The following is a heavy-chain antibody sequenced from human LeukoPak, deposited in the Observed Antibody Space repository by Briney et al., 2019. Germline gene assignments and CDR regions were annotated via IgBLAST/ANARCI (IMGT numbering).Heavy chain of an antibody. D-gene: IGHD1-26*01. J-gene: IGHJ4*02. V-gene: IGHV3-23*01. CDR2: ISGSGGST. Sequence: PGGSLRLSCAASGFTLSSYAMSWVRQAPGKGLEWVSAISGSGGSTYYADSVKGRFTISRDNSENTLYLQMNSLRAEDTAIYYCARGMSGSYDYWGQGTLVTVSS. CDR3: ARGMSGSYDY. CDR1: GFTLSSYA.